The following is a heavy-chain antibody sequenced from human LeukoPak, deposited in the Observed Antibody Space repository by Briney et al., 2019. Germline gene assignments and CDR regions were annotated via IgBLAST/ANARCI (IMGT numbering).Heavy chain of an antibody. J-gene: IGHJ5*02. D-gene: IGHD6-6*01. CDR1: GGSISSGSYY. V-gene: IGHV4-61*02. CDR2: IYTSGST. CDR3: ARDLGYDSSSSGPRPGWFDP. Sequence: PSETLSLTCTVSGGSISSGSYYWSWIRQPAGKGLEWIGRIYTSGSTNYNPSLKSRVTISVDTSKNQFSLKLSSVTAADTAVYYCARDLGYDSSSSGPRPGWFDPWGQGTLVTVSS.